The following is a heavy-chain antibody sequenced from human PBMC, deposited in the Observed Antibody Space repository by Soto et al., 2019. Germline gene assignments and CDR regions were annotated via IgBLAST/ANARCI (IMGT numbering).Heavy chain of an antibody. CDR1: GYTFSNFW. D-gene: IGHD1-26*01. CDR3: ARLRIVGADYYYYGMDV. CDR2: IYPGDHET. J-gene: IGHJ6*02. V-gene: IGHV5-51*01. Sequence: GESLKISCQSSGYTFSNFWIGWVRQLPGKGLEWMGIIYPGDHETRYSPSFHGKVTISADRSINTAYLQWSSLKASDTAMYYCARLRIVGADYYYYGMDVWGQGTTVTVSS.